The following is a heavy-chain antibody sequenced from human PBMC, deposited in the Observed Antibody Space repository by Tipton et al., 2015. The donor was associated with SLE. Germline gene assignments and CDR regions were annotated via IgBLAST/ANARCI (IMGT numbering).Heavy chain of an antibody. CDR2: IDRKSDVI. CDR1: GFVFEDFA. V-gene: IGHV3-9*01. CDR3: ARQLYSSYHYMDV. D-gene: IGHD5-18*01. J-gene: IGHJ6*03. Sequence: SLRLSCAASGFVFEDFAMYWVRQVPGKGLEWVSGIDRKSDVISYADAVKGRFTISRDNAKKSLHLQMNSLRAEDTAVYYCARQLYSSYHYMDVWGKGTTVTVSS.